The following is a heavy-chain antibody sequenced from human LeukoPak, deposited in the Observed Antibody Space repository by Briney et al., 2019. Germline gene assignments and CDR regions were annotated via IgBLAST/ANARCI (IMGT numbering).Heavy chain of an antibody. CDR1: GFTFDDYA. D-gene: IGHD5-24*01. V-gene: IGHV3-9*01. CDR2: ISWNSGSI. J-gene: IGHJ3*02. Sequence: PGRSLRLSCAASGFTFDDYAMHWVRQAPGEGLEWVSGISWNSGSIGYADSVKGRFTISRDNAKNSLYLQMNSLRAEDTALYYCAKGNGYNPNSIDIWGQGTMVTVSS. CDR3: AKGNGYNPNSIDI.